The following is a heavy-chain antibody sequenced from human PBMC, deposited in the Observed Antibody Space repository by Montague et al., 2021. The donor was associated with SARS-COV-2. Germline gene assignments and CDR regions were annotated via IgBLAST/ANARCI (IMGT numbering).Heavy chain of an antibody. Sequence: CAISGDSVSSNSATWNWVWQSPSRGLEWLGRTYYRSKWYNDYAVSVRGRVTINPDTSKNQFSLQLNSVTPEDTAIYYCTSGGEGNYNVMDVWGQGTTVTVSS. CDR2: TYYRSKWYN. D-gene: IGHD3-10*01. CDR1: GDSVSSNSAT. J-gene: IGHJ6*02. V-gene: IGHV6-1*01. CDR3: TSGGEGNYNVMDV.